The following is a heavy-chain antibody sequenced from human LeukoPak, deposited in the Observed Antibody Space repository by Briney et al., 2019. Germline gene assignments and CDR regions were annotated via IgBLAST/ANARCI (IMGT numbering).Heavy chain of an antibody. Sequence: PGGSLRLSCAASGFTFSSYSMNRVRQAPGKGLEWVSYISSSSSTIYYADSVKGRFTISRDNAKNSLYLQMNSLRAGDTAVYYCAREGTTARDYYYGMDVWGQGTTVTVSS. V-gene: IGHV3-48*04. CDR3: AREGTTARDYYYGMDV. J-gene: IGHJ6*02. D-gene: IGHD4-17*01. CDR1: GFTFSSYS. CDR2: ISSSSSTI.